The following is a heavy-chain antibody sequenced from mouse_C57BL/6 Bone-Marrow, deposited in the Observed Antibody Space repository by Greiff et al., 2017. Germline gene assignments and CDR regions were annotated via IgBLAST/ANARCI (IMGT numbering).Heavy chain of an antibody. V-gene: IGHV14-4*01. CDR1: GFNIKDDY. CDR3: TTWGYYAMDY. CDR2: IDPENGDT. Sequence: EVQLQQSGAELVRPGASVKLSCTASGFNIKDDYMHWVKQRPEQGLEWIGWIDPENGDTEYASKFQGKATITADTSSNTAYLQLSSLTSEDTAVYYCTTWGYYAMDYWDQGTSVTVSS. J-gene: IGHJ4*01.